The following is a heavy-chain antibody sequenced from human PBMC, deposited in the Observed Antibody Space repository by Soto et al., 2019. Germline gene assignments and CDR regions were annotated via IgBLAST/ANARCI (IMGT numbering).Heavy chain of an antibody. CDR1: GYTFTSYN. J-gene: IGHJ4*02. CDR3: FRGGFDDYEKEGRY. V-gene: IGHV1-46*01. CDR2: TYARGGST. Sequence: QVQLVQSGAEVRKPGASVKVSCKASGYTFTSYNIHWVRQAPGQGLEWMAITYARGGSTTYAQNLQGRVTVTRDTSTSTVYMELSSLRSDDTATYFCFRGGFDDYEKEGRYWGQGTLVTVSS. D-gene: IGHD5-12*01.